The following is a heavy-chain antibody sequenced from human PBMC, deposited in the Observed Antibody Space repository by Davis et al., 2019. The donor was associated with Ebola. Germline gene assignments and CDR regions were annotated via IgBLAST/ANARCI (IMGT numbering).Heavy chain of an antibody. Sequence: ASVKVSCKTSGNTFTGYYMHWVRQAPGQGLEWMGWINPNSGGTNYAQKFQGRVTMTRDTSISTAYMELSRLRSDDTAVYYCARVGVQWLVRGAFDIWGQGTMVTVSS. V-gene: IGHV1-2*02. CDR3: ARVGVQWLVRGAFDI. CDR1: GNTFTGYY. J-gene: IGHJ3*02. CDR2: INPNSGGT. D-gene: IGHD6-19*01.